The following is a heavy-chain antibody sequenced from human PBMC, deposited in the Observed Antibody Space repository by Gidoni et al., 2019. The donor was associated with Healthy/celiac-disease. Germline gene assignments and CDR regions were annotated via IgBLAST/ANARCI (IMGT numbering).Heavy chain of an antibody. J-gene: IGHJ4*02. Sequence: EVQLLESGGALVQPGGSLRLSCAASGFTFRTLPLSWVRQAPGQGLEGGSAISGMGGRTYYAASVKGRFTISRDNSKNTLYLQMNSLRAEDTAVYYCANIPDTNRGPKVVNLFDYWGQGTLVTVSS. CDR1: GFTFRTLP. V-gene: IGHV3-23*01. CDR3: ANIPDTNRGPKVVNLFDY. D-gene: IGHD3-22*01. CDR2: ISGMGGRT.